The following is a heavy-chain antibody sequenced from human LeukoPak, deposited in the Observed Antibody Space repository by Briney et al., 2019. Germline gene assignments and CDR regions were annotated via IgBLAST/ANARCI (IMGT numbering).Heavy chain of an antibody. Sequence: EASVKDSCKASGYTFTGYYMHWVRQAPGQGLEWMGRINPNSGGTNYAQKFQGRVTMTRDTSISTAYMELSRLRSDDTAVYYCARVGYSSLAFDIWGQGTMVTVSS. CDR1: GYTFTGYY. V-gene: IGHV1-2*06. D-gene: IGHD5-18*01. CDR2: INPNSGGT. CDR3: ARVGYSSLAFDI. J-gene: IGHJ3*02.